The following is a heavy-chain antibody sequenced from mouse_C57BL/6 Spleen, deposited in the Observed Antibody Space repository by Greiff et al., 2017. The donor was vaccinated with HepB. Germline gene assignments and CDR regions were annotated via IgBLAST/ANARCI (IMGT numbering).Heavy chain of an antibody. CDR1: GYTFTSYG. J-gene: IGHJ4*01. Sequence: QVQLQQSGAELARPGASVKLSCKASGYTFTSYGISWVKQRTGQGLEWIGEIYPRSGNTYYNEKFKGKATLTADKSSSTAYMELRSLTSEDSAVYFCARISLYYDSYAMDYWGQGTSVTVSS. CDR2: IYPRSGNT. D-gene: IGHD2-1*01. CDR3: ARISLYYDSYAMDY. V-gene: IGHV1-81*01.